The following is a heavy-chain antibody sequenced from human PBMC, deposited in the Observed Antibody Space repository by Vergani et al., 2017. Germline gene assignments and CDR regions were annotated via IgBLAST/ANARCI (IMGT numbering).Heavy chain of an antibody. J-gene: IGHJ4*02. CDR3: AKDISEGTIAAARGYFDY. Sequence: QVQLVQSGAEVKKPGSSVKVSCKASGGTFSSYAISWVRQAPGQGLEWMGGIIPIFGTANYAQKFQGRVTITADESTSTAYMELNSLRAEDTALYYCAKDISEGTIAAARGYFDYWGQGTLVTVSS. V-gene: IGHV1-69*01. CDR1: GGTFSSYA. CDR2: IIPIFGTA. D-gene: IGHD6-13*01.